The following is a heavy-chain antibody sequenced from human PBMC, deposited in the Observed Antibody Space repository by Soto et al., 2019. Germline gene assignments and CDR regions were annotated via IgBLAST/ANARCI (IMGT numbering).Heavy chain of an antibody. CDR2: INHSGST. D-gene: IGHD3-16*02. CDR1: GGSFSGYY. J-gene: IGHJ6*02. V-gene: IGHV4-34*01. Sequence: KPSETLSLTCAVYGGSFSGYYWSWIRQPPRKGLEWIGEINHSGSTNYNPSLKSRVTISVDTSKNQFSLKLSSVTAADTAVYYCARWTPMITFGGVIVISGYYGMDVWGQGTTVTVSS. CDR3: ARWTPMITFGGVIVISGYYGMDV.